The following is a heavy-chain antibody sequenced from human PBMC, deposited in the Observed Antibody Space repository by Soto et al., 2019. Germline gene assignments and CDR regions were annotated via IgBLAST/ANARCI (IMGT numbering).Heavy chain of an antibody. V-gene: IGHV3-7*03. CDR1: GFTFSSYW. CDR2: IKQDGSEK. CDR3: ARDTDYELISYYYYGMDV. J-gene: IGHJ6*02. Sequence: GGSLRLSCAASGFTFSSYWMSWVRQAPGKGLEWVANIKQDGSEKYYVDSVKGRFTISRDNAKNSLYLQMNSLRAEDTAVYYFARDTDYELISYYYYGMDVWGQGTTVTVSS. D-gene: IGHD4-17*01.